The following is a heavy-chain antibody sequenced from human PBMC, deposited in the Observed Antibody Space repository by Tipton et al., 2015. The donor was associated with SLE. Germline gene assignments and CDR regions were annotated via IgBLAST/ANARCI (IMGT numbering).Heavy chain of an antibody. V-gene: IGHV4-61*08. CDR3: ARERGEWLQNTYHTDV. J-gene: IGHJ6*03. CDR2: IYYTGNT. D-gene: IGHD5-24*01. Sequence: TLSLTCTVSGGSITNDAYYWSWIRQSPGKGLEWIGYIYYTGNTNYNPSLKSRVTISIDTSKDQFSLQVTSVTAANTAVYYCARERGEWLQNTYHTDVWGKGTTVTVSS. CDR1: GGSITNDAYY.